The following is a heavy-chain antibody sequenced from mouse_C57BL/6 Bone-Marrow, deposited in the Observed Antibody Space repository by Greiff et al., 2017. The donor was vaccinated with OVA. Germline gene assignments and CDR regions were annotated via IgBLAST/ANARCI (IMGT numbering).Heavy chain of an antibody. CDR2: ISNLAYSI. V-gene: IGHV5-15*01. CDR3: ARQLGRHWYFDV. D-gene: IGHD4-1*01. J-gene: IGHJ1*03. CDR1: GFTFSDYG. Sequence: EVQLVESGGGLVQPGGSLKLSCAASGFTFSDYGMAWVRQAPRKGPEWVAFISNLAYSIYYADTVTGRFTISRENAKNTLYLEMSSLRSEDTAMYYCARQLGRHWYFDVWGTGTTVTVSS.